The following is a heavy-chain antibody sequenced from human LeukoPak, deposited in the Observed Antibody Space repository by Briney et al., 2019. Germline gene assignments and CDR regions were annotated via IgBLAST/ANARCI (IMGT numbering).Heavy chain of an antibody. J-gene: IGHJ4*02. CDR1: GYTFTSYG. CDR3: ARDRENDYGDYSYYFDY. CDR2: ISAYNGNT. Sequence: GASVKVSCKASGYTFTSYGISWVRQAPGQGLEWMGWISAYNGNTNYAQKLQGRVTMTTDTSTSTAYMELRSLRSDDTAVYYCARDRENDYGDYSYYFDYWGQGTLVTVSS. D-gene: IGHD4-17*01. V-gene: IGHV1-18*01.